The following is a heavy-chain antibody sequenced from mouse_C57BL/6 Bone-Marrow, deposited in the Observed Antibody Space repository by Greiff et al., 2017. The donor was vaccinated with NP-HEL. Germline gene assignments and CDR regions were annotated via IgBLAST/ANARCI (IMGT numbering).Heavy chain of an antibody. CDR2: IHPNSGST. V-gene: IGHV1-64*01. Sequence: QVQLQQPGAELVKPGASVKLSCKASGYTFTSYWMHWVKQRPGQGLEWIGMIHPNSGSTNYNEKFKSKATLTVDKSSSTAYMQLSSLTSEDSAVYYCARGYYGSRGFDYWGQGTTLIVSS. D-gene: IGHD1-1*01. CDR1: GYTFTSYW. CDR3: ARGYYGSRGFDY. J-gene: IGHJ2*01.